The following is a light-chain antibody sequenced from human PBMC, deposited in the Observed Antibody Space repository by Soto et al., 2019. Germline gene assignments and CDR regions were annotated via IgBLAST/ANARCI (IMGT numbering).Light chain of an antibody. V-gene: IGKV3-15*01. CDR1: QSVSSY. CDR2: GAS. Sequence: EVVMTQSPATLSVSPGERATLSCRASQSVSSYLAWYQQKPGQAPRLLIYGASTRATGIPARFRGSGSGTDFTLTISRLEPEDFAMYYCQQYGGSSTFGQGTKVDI. CDR3: QQYGGSST. J-gene: IGKJ1*01.